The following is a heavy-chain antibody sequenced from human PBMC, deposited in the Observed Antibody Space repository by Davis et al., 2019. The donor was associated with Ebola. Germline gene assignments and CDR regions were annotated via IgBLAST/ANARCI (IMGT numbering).Heavy chain of an antibody. J-gene: IGHJ6*02. V-gene: IGHV3-74*01. CDR3: AKDIHSGPNYYGMDV. Sequence: HTGGSLRLSCAASGFTFSNYWMHWVRQAPGKGLVWVSRINGDGDSTSYADSVKGRFTISRDNSKNTLYLQMNGLRVEDTATYYCAKDIHSGPNYYGMDVWGQGTTVTVSS. D-gene: IGHD2-21*01. CDR2: INGDGDST. CDR1: GFTFSNYW.